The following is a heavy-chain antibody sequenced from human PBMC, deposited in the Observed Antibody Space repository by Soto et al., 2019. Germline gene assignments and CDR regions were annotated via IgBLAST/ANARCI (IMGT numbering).Heavy chain of an antibody. CDR1: GYAFGAYY. V-gene: IGHV1-2*02. CDR2: INPHGGGA. Sequence: QVQLVQSGAEVKKPGASVKVSCKASGYAFGAYYIYWVRQSPGQGLEWMGYINPHGGGARYVQEFRDRLTITTDTPKDTAYMELRSLTYDDTAIYYCANDRVRTPNGADSFDVWGQGTSVTVS. J-gene: IGHJ3*01. D-gene: IGHD2-8*01. CDR3: ANDRVRTPNGADSFDV.